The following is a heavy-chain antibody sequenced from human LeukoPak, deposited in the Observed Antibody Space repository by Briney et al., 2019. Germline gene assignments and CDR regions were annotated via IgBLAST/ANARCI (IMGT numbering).Heavy chain of an antibody. CDR3: ARRDGEGNLDAFDI. CDR1: GYTFTSYY. Sequence: ASVKVSCKASGYTFTSYYMHWVRQAPGQGLEWMGIINPSGGSTSYAQKFQGRVTMTTDTSTSTAYMELRSLRSDDTAVYYCARRDGEGNLDAFDIWGQGTMVTVSS. D-gene: IGHD3-10*01. J-gene: IGHJ3*02. V-gene: IGHV1-46*01. CDR2: INPSGGST.